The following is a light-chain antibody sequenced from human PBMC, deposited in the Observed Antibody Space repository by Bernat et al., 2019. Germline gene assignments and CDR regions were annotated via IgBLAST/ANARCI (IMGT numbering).Light chain of an antibody. CDR2: DVS. CDR3: CSYAGSRYV. CDR1: SSDVGGYNY. J-gene: IGLJ1*01. Sequence: QPRSVSGSPGQSVTISCTGTSSDVGGYNYVSWYQQHPGKAPKLMIYDVSKRPSGVPDRFSGSKSGNTASLTISGLQAEDEADYYCCSYAGSRYVFGTGTKVTVL. V-gene: IGLV2-11*01.